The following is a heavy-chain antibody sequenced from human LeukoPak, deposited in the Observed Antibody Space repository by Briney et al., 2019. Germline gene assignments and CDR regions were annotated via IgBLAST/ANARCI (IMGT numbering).Heavy chain of an antibody. Sequence: GGSLRLSCAASGFTFSSYAMSWVRQAPGKGLEWVSAISGSGGSTYYADSVKGRFTISRDNSKNTLYLQMNSLRAEDTAVYYCAKDRRVKLQLWLYDAFDIWGQGTMVTVSS. CDR3: AKDRRVKLQLWLYDAFDI. D-gene: IGHD5-18*01. CDR2: ISGSGGST. CDR1: GFTFSSYA. V-gene: IGHV3-23*01. J-gene: IGHJ3*02.